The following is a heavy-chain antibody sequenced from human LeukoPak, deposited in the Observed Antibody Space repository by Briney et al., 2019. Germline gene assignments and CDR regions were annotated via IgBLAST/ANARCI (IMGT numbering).Heavy chain of an antibody. V-gene: IGHV3-7*03. D-gene: IGHD2-2*01. CDR2: IKQDGSEK. Sequence: GGSLRLSCAASGFTFSSHAMHWVRQAPGKGLEWVANIKQDGSEKYYVDSVKGRFTISRDNAKNSLYLQMNSLRAEDTAVYYCARTYQLLPFDPWGQGTLVTVSS. J-gene: IGHJ5*02. CDR3: ARTYQLLPFDP. CDR1: GFTFSSHA.